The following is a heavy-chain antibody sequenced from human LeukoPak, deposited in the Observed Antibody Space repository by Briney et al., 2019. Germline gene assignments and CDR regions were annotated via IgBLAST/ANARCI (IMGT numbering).Heavy chain of an antibody. CDR1: GYTFTGYY. J-gene: IGHJ4*02. Sequence: GASVKVSCKASGYTFTGYYMHWVRQAPGQGLEGMGWINPNRGGTNYAQKVQVRVTMTRDTTISTPYIQLSRLRSDDTAVYYCARTLYIAAAPGGFDYWGQGTLVTVSS. CDR3: ARTLYIAAAPGGFDY. V-gene: IGHV1-2*02. CDR2: INPNRGGT. D-gene: IGHD6-13*01.